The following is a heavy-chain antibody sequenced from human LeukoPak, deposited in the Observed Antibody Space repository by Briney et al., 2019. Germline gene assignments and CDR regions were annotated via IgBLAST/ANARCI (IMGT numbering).Heavy chain of an antibody. D-gene: IGHD4-17*01. Sequence: ASVKVSCKASGYTFTSYGISWVRQAPGQGLEWMGWISAYNGNTNYAQKLQGRVTTTTDTSTSTAYMGLRSLRSDDTAVYYCARVVYGDYPHFDYWGQGTLVTVSS. CDR3: ARVVYGDYPHFDY. CDR2: ISAYNGNT. J-gene: IGHJ4*02. V-gene: IGHV1-18*01. CDR1: GYTFTSYG.